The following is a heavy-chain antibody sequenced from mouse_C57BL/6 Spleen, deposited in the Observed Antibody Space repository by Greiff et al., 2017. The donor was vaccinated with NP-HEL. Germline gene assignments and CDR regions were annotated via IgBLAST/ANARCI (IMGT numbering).Heavy chain of an antibody. Sequence: VQLQQSGAELARPGASVKMSCKASGYTFTSYTMHWVKQRPGQGLEWIGYINPSSGYTKYNQKFKDKATLTADKSSSTAYMQLSSLTSEDSAVYYCAREGLLYDGSSYWYFDVWGTGTTVTVSS. V-gene: IGHV1-4*01. CDR2: INPSSGYT. CDR3: AREGLLYDGSSYWYFDV. J-gene: IGHJ1*03. D-gene: IGHD1-1*01. CDR1: GYTFTSYT.